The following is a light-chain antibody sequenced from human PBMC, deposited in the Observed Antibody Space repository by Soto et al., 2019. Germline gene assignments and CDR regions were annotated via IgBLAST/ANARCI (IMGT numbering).Light chain of an antibody. V-gene: IGKV3-15*01. Sequence: EVVLTQSPGTLSLSPGERGTLSCRASQSVINNYLAWYQQKPGQAPRLLIYGASTRATGIPARFSGSGSGTEFTLTISSLQSEDFAVYYCQQYNNWPTFGQGTKVDIK. CDR2: GAS. CDR3: QQYNNWPT. J-gene: IGKJ1*01. CDR1: QSVINN.